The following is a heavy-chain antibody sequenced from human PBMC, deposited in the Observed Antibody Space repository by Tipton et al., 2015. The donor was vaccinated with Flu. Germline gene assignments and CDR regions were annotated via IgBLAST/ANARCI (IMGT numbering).Heavy chain of an antibody. Sequence: QVQLVQSGAEVKKPGSSVKASCKASGGTFSSYAISWVRQAPGQGLEWMGRIIPILGIANYAQKFQGRVTITADKSTSTAYMELSSLRSEDTAVYYCARDGGDYSYGMDVWGQGTTVTVSS. CDR1: GGTFSSYA. CDR3: ARDGGDYSYGMDV. J-gene: IGHJ6*02. D-gene: IGHD2-21*01. CDR2: IIPILGIA. V-gene: IGHV1-69*09.